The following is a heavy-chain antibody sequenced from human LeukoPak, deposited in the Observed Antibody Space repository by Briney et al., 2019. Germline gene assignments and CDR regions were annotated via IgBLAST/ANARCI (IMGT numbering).Heavy chain of an antibody. D-gene: IGHD3-10*01. J-gene: IGHJ5*02. CDR3: AGASYYYGSGRNWFDP. Sequence: SETLSLTCAVYGGSFSGYYWSWIRQPPGKGLEWIGEIDHSGSTNYNPSLKSRVTISIDTSKNQFSLKLSSVTAADTAVYYCAGASYYYGSGRNWFDPWGQGTLVTVSS. CDR1: GGSFSGYY. CDR2: IDHSGST. V-gene: IGHV4-34*01.